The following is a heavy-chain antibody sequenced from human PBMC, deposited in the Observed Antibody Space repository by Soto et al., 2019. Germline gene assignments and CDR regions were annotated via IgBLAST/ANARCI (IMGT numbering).Heavy chain of an antibody. CDR2: IIPIFETA. CDR1: GGTFNTYV. Sequence: QVQLVQSGAEVKKPGSSVRVSCKPSGGTFNTYVFNWVRQAPGQGLEWMGGIIPIFETAHYAQKFRGRLRLTADESTRTAFMDLRSLGSDYTAVYYWVTSGWSDNNGYYSSDIDVWGQGTTVTVSS. D-gene: IGHD3-22*01. CDR3: VTSGWSDNNGYYSSDIDV. V-gene: IGHV1-69*01. J-gene: IGHJ6*02.